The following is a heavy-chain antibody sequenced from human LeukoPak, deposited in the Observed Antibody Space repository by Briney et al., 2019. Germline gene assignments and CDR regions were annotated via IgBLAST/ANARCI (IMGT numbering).Heavy chain of an antibody. CDR1: GFTFNNYA. V-gene: IGHV3-30*04. Sequence: GGSLRLSCAASGFTFNNYAMHWVRQAPGKGLEWVALISYDGRNKYYADSVKGRFTVSRDNAKSTLYLQMNSLRGEDTAVYYCARDPALYCTGGSCREYYFDYWGQGALVTVSS. CDR2: ISYDGRNK. J-gene: IGHJ4*02. D-gene: IGHD2-15*01. CDR3: ARDPALYCTGGSCREYYFDY.